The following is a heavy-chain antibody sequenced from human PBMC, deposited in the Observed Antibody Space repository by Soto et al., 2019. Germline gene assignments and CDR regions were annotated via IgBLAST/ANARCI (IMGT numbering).Heavy chain of an antibody. CDR2: INPNSGGT. CDR3: ARGDHYYYGSGSYTPHYYMDV. V-gene: IGHV1-2*04. D-gene: IGHD3-10*01. Sequence: ASVKVSCNASGYTFTGYYMHLVRQAPGQGLEWMGWINPNSGGTNYAQKFQGWVTMTRDTSISTAYMELSRLRSDDTAVYYCARGDHYYYGSGSYTPHYYMDVWGKGTTVTVSS. J-gene: IGHJ6*03. CDR1: GYTFTGYY.